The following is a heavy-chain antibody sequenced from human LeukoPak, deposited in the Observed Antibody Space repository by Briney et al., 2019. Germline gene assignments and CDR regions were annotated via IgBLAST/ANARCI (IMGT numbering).Heavy chain of an antibody. CDR2: IIPILGVA. V-gene: IGHV1-69*04. Sequence: SVKVSCKASGGTFSSYAISWVRQAPGQGLEWMGRIIPILGVANYAQKFQGRVTITADKSTSTAYMELSSLRSEDTAVYYCTRESSSGYYDVWGQGTLVTVS. CDR1: GGTFSSYA. J-gene: IGHJ4*02. CDR3: TRESSSGYYDV. D-gene: IGHD2-15*01.